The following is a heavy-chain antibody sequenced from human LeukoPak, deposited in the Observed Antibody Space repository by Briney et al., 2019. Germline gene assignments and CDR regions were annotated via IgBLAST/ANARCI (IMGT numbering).Heavy chain of an antibody. D-gene: IGHD3-3*01. CDR3: ARHSDFWSGYRYYYMYV. J-gene: IGHJ6*03. Sequence: GESLQISCKGSGYSFTSYWIGWVRQMPGKGLEWMGIIYPGDSDTRYSPSFQGHVTISADKSISTAFLQWSSLKASDTAMYYCARHSDFWSGYRYYYMYVWGKGNTVTVSS. CDR1: GYSFTSYW. V-gene: IGHV5-51*01. CDR2: IYPGDSDT.